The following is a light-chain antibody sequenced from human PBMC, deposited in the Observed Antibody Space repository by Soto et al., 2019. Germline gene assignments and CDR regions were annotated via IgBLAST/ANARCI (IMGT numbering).Light chain of an antibody. Sequence: PGERATLSCRASQTVSSARLAWFQQKPGQAPRLLIYGASSRAPGIPDRFSGSGSETDFTLTITRLESEDFAVYYCQQYGGSPLYTFGQGTKVDIK. CDR1: QTVSSAR. CDR3: QQYGGSPLYT. J-gene: IGKJ2*01. V-gene: IGKV3-20*01. CDR2: GAS.